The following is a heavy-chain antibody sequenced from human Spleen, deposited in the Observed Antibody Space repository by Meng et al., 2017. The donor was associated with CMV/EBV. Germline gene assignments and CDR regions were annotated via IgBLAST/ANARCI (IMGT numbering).Heavy chain of an antibody. Sequence: GGSLRLSCAASGFTCSDCALHWVRQAPGKGLEWVALISYDGFNKFYADSVKGRFTISRDNSRNTLYLQMSSLSAEDTALYYCARSDTAISYYYGIDVWGQGTTVTVSS. CDR1: GFTCSDCA. D-gene: IGHD5-18*01. CDR2: ISYDGFNK. J-gene: IGHJ6*02. V-gene: IGHV3-30-3*01. CDR3: ARSDTAISYYYGIDV.